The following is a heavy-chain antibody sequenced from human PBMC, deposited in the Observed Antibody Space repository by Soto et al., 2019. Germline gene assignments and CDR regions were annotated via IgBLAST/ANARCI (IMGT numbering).Heavy chain of an antibody. CDR2: ISAYNGNT. CDR1: GYTFTSYG. J-gene: IGHJ4*02. D-gene: IGHD3-3*01. CDR3: ARVPTYYDFWSGYNQGFDY. V-gene: IGHV1-18*01. Sequence: QVQLVQSGAEVKKPGASVKVSCKASGYTFTSYGISWVRQAPGQGLEWMGWISAYNGNTNYAQKLQGRVTMTTDTSASTAYMEVRSLSSDDTAVYYCARVPTYYDFWSGYNQGFDYWGQGTLVTVSS.